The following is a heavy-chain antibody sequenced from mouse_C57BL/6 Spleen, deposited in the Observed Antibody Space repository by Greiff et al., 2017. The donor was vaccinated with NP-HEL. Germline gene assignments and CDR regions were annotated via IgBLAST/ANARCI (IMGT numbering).Heavy chain of an antibody. D-gene: IGHD1-1*01. J-gene: IGHJ4*01. CDR3: ARWYYGSSYVGYAMDY. Sequence: QVQLQQPGTELVKPGASVKLSCKASGYTFTSYWMHWVKQRPGQGLEWIGNINPSNGGTNYNEKFKSKATLTVDKSSSTAYMQLSSLTSEDSAVYYCARWYYGSSYVGYAMDYWGQGTSVTVSS. CDR1: GYTFTSYW. V-gene: IGHV1-53*01. CDR2: INPSNGGT.